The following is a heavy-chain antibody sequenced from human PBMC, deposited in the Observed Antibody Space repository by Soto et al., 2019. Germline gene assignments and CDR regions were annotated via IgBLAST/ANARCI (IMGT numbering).Heavy chain of an antibody. D-gene: IGHD3-10*01. CDR1: GFTFSSYA. CDR2: ISGSGGKT. CDR3: AKSPPFHYGSGSSYYYYGMDV. V-gene: IGHV3-23*01. Sequence: GGSLRLSCAASGFTFSSYAMSWVRQAPGKGLEWVSAISGSGGKTYYPNSVKGRFTISTDNSKNTLYLQMNSLRGEDTAVYYCAKSPPFHYGSGSSYYYYGMDVWGQGTTVTVSS. J-gene: IGHJ6*02.